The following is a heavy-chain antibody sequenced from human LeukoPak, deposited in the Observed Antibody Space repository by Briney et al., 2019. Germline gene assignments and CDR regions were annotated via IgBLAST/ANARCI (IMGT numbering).Heavy chain of an antibody. CDR3: ARGGIWSAYYFNY. V-gene: IGHV4-59*01. D-gene: IGHD3-3*01. CDR1: GGSISSSH. J-gene: IGHJ4*02. Sequence: SETLSLTCSVSGGSISSSHWSWIRQPPGKGLEWIGYIYYSGSTNYNPSLKSRVTISVDTSKNQFSLKLSSVTAADTAVYYCARGGIWSAYYFNYWGQGTLVTVSS. CDR2: IYYSGST.